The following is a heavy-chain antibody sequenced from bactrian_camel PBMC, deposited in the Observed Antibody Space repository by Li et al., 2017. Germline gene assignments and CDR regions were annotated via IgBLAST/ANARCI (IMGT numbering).Heavy chain of an antibody. V-gene: IGHV3S53*01. Sequence: HVQLVESGGGSVQAGGSRRLSCSASRYTISTYCMGWFRQAPGKEREEVANVDVGGSPTYADSVKGRFAISRDNVEQALYLQMNSLQPEDTATYICAAGARLGGSWYYPQAGYNYWGQGTQVTVS. J-gene: IGHJ4*01. CDR1: RYTISTYC. CDR2: VDVGGSP. CDR3: AAGARLGGSWYYPQAGYNY. D-gene: IGHD6*01.